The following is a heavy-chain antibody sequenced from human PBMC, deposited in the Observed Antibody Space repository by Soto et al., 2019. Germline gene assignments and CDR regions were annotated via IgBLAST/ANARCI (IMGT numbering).Heavy chain of an antibody. CDR3: AHRPSSAFDY. CDR2: LYWDGDK. D-gene: IGHD6-6*01. J-gene: IGHJ4*02. Sequence: QITLKESGPTLVKPTQTLTLTCTFSGFSLSTSGVGVGWIRQPPGKALEWLALLYWDGDKRYSPSLKSRLTITKDTAKNPVVLTMTSMDPVDTATYFCAHRPSSAFDYWGQGTLVTVSS. CDR1: GFSLSTSGVG. V-gene: IGHV2-5*02.